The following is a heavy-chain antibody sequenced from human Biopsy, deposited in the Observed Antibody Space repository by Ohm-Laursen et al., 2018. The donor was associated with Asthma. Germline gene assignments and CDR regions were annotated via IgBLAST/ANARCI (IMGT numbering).Heavy chain of an antibody. CDR2: ISSSSSTI. CDR3: ARFKRGYSYGYAGVFDY. CDR1: GFTFSSYS. V-gene: IGHV3-48*02. D-gene: IGHD5-18*01. J-gene: IGHJ4*02. Sequence: FPRLSCAASGFTFSSYSMNWVRQAPGKGLEWVSYISSSSSTIYYADSVKGRFTISRDNAKNSLYLQMNSLRDEDTAVYYCARFKRGYSYGYAGVFDYWGQGTLVTVSS.